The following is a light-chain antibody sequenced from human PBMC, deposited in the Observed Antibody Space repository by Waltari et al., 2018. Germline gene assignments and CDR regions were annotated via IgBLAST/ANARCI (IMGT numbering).Light chain of an antibody. Sequence: IVLTQSPGTLSLSPGERATISCRASQSVGRSLAWYQQKPGQAPRPVIYVASSRATGIPDRFSGSGSGTDFSLTISRLEPEDFAVYYCQHYVRLPATFGQGTKVEIK. J-gene: IGKJ1*01. CDR1: QSVGRS. V-gene: IGKV3-20*01. CDR2: VAS. CDR3: QHYVRLPAT.